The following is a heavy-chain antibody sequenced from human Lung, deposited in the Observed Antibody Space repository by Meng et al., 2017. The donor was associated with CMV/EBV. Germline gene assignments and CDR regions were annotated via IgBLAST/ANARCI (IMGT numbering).Heavy chain of an antibody. D-gene: IGHD3-16*01. CDR2: IRHDGSNK. J-gene: IGHJ4*02. CDR1: GFTFDTYG. Sequence: GGSLRLXCAASGFTFDTYGMHWVRQAPGKRLEWVAFIRHDGSNKFYGDSVKGRFTISRDNSKNTLYLQMNSLRAEETAMYYCAKDQLLFGGPNAYFDDWGQGXLVTVSS. CDR3: AKDQLLFGGPNAYFDD. V-gene: IGHV3-30*02.